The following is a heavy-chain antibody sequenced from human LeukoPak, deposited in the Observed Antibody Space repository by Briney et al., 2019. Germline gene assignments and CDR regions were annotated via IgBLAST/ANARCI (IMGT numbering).Heavy chain of an antibody. J-gene: IGHJ6*03. Sequence: GGSLRLSCAASGFTFSDYYMSWIRQAPGKGLEWVSYISSSGSTIYYADSVKGRFTIPRDNAKNSLYLQMNSLRAEDTAVYYCARAYDFWSGYPYYMDVWGKGTTVTVSS. CDR1: GFTFSDYY. V-gene: IGHV3-11*04. D-gene: IGHD3-3*01. CDR3: ARAYDFWSGYPYYMDV. CDR2: ISSSGSTI.